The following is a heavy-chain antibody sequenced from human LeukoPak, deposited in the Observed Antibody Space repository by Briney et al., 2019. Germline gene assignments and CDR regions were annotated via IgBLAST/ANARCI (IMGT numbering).Heavy chain of an antibody. CDR2: MNGDGSTI. CDR1: GFTFSSSW. Sequence: PGGSLRLSCAGSGFTFSSSWIHWVRQAPGKGLAWVSRMNGDGSTIDYAASVKGRFTISRDNAKNTLYLQMNSLSAEDTAVYYCARAGNYYFEYWGQGTLVTVSS. J-gene: IGHJ4*02. D-gene: IGHD1-1*01. CDR3: ARAGNYYFEY. V-gene: IGHV3-74*01.